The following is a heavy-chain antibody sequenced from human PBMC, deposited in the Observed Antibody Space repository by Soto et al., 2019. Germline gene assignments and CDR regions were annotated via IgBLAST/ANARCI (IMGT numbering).Heavy chain of an antibody. CDR2: INPDNGDT. Sequence: QVQLVQSGAEVKKPGASLKVSCKASGYTFSNFGVSWVRQAPGQGLEWIGWINPDNGDTNYGQKFQGRATMTTDTLTNTSYTEVRGPKSHDTAVFYCARGVRVSADLDYYMDVWGEGTTVTFSS. CDR3: ARGVRVSADLDYYMDV. CDR1: GYTFSNFG. D-gene: IGHD3-10*02. J-gene: IGHJ6*03. V-gene: IGHV1-18*01.